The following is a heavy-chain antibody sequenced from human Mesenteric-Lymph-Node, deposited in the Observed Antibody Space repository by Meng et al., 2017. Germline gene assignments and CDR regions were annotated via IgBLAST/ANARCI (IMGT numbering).Heavy chain of an antibody. CDR2: INPNSGGT. J-gene: IGHJ5*02. Sequence: VPSVAEVTTPGAPVKVSCKASGSSFTDYRIRWLRQAPGQGLEWVGRINPNSGGTNYARKFKGRVTITRDTSISTAYMEVRSLRSDDTAVYYCARDFTQLYQMITPTFDPWGQGTLVTVSS. D-gene: IGHD3-16*01. V-gene: IGHV1-2*06. CDR1: GSSFTDYR. CDR3: ARDFTQLYQMITPTFDP.